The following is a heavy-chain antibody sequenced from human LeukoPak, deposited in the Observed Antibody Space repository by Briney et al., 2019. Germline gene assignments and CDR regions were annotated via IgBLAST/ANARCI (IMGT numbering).Heavy chain of an antibody. CDR2: ISYDGSNK. V-gene: IGHV3-30-3*01. D-gene: IGHD3-22*01. CDR3: GRGVGYYYDSSGYYYPSFDI. CDR1: GFTFSSYA. Sequence: GRSLRLSCAASGFTFSSYAMHWVRQAPGKGLEWVAVISYDGSNKYYADSVKGRFTVSRDNSKNTLYLQMNSLRAEDTAMYYCGRGVGYYYDSSGYYYPSFDIWGQGTLVTVSS. J-gene: IGHJ4*02.